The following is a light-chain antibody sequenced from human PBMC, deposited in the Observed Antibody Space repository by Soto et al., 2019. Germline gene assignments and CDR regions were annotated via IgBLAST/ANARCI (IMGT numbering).Light chain of an antibody. Sequence: EIVLTQFPCTLSLSPGARATLSCRASQSVSSSYLAWYQQKPGQAPRVLIYAASNRATGIPDRFSGSGSGTDFSLTISRLEPEDFAVYYCHQYDNTPQTFGQGTKVDIK. CDR2: AAS. V-gene: IGKV3-20*01. CDR1: QSVSSSY. J-gene: IGKJ2*01. CDR3: HQYDNTPQT.